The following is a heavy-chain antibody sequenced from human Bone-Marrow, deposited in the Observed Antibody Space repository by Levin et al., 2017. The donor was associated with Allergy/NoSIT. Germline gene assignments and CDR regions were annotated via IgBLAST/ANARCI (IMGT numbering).Heavy chain of an antibody. CDR3: ATVPTPYPNDVYVCFVP. CDR1: GFTFSSYA. CDR2: ISGSGGST. D-gene: IGHD3-3*01. V-gene: IGHV3-23*01. Sequence: GGSLRLSCAASGFTFSSYAMSWVRQAPGKGLEWVSTISGSGGSTYYADSVKGRFTISRDNSKNTLYLQMNSLRAEDTAVYYCATVPTPYPNDVYVCFVPWGQGTLVTVSS. J-gene: IGHJ5*02.